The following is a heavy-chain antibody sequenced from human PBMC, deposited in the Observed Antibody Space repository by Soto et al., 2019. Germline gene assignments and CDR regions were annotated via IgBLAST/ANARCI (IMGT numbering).Heavy chain of an antibody. J-gene: IGHJ3*02. Sequence: QVQLVESGGGVVQPGRSLRLSCAASGFTFSSYAMHWVRQAPGKGLEWVAVISYDGSNKYYADSVKGRFTISRDNSKNALYLQMNSLRAEDTAVYYCARGGCVAFDIWGQGTMVTVSS. CDR3: ARGGCVAFDI. V-gene: IGHV3-30-3*01. D-gene: IGHD6-19*01. CDR1: GFTFSSYA. CDR2: ISYDGSNK.